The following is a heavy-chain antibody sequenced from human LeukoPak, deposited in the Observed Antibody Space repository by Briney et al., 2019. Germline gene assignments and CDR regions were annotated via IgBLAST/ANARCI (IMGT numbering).Heavy chain of an antibody. V-gene: IGHV1-3*03. D-gene: IGHD3-10*01. CDR3: ARASTMVRGVIIPYYFDY. CDR2: IHAGNGNT. J-gene: IGHJ4*02. CDR1: GYTSTKCV. Sequence: ASVKVSCKASGYTSTKCVMHWVRQAPGQRLEWMGWIHAGNGNTKYAQEFQGRVNITRDTSATTAYMELSSLRSEDMAVYYCARASTMVRGVIIPYYFDYWGQGALVTVSS.